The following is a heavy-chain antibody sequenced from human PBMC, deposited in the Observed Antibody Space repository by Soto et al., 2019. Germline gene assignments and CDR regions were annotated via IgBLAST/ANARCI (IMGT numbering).Heavy chain of an antibody. Sequence: SETLSLTCAVYGGSFSSYYWSWVRQPPGKGLEWIGEIIHSESTKYNPSLKSRVTISVDTSKNQFSLKLSSATAADTAVYYCARQRPTDGRWEFANYYGMDVWGQGTPVTVSS. V-gene: IGHV4-34*12. J-gene: IGHJ6*02. D-gene: IGHD1-26*01. CDR3: ARQRPTDGRWEFANYYGMDV. CDR1: GGSFSSYY. CDR2: IIHSEST.